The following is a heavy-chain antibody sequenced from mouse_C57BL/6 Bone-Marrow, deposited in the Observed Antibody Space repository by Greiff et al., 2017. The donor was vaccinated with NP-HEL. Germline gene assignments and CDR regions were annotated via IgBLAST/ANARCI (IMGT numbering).Heavy chain of an antibody. J-gene: IGHJ3*01. CDR3: ARLYDYLFAY. CDR1: GYTFTSYW. CDR2: IDPSDSYT. Sequence: VQLQQPGAELVRPGTSVKLSCKASGYTFTSYWMHWVKQRPGQGLEWIGVIDPSDSYTNYNQKFKGKATLTVDTSSSTAYMQLSSLTSEDSAVYYCARLYDYLFAYWGQGTLVTVSA. D-gene: IGHD1-1*01. V-gene: IGHV1-59*01.